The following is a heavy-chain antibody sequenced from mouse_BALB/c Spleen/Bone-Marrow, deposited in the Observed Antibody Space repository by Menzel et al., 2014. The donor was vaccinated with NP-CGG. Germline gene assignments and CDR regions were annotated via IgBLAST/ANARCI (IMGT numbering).Heavy chain of an antibody. CDR3: ARGYGNYRFAY. D-gene: IGHD2-10*02. Sequence: QVQLKESAAELARPGASVKMSCKASGYTFTSYTMHWVKQRPGQGLEWIGYINPSSGYTEYNQKFKDKTTLTADKSSSTAYMQLSSLTSEDSAVYYCARGYGNYRFAYWGQGTLVTVSA. J-gene: IGHJ3*01. CDR2: INPSSGYT. V-gene: IGHV1-4*02. CDR1: GYTFTSYT.